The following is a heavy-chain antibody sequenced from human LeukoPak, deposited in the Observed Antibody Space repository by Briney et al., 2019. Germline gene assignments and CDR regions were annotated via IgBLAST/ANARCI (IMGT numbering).Heavy chain of an antibody. CDR1: GGSISSSSYY. Sequence: PSETLSLTCTVSGGSISSSSYYWGWLRQPPGKGLEWIGRIYYSGSTYYNPSLKSRVTIYVDTSKNQFSLKLSSVTAADTAVYYCARWLQLTHFFDYWGQGTLVTVSS. CDR3: ARWLQLTHFFDY. D-gene: IGHD5-24*01. CDR2: IYYSGST. J-gene: IGHJ4*02. V-gene: IGHV4-39*01.